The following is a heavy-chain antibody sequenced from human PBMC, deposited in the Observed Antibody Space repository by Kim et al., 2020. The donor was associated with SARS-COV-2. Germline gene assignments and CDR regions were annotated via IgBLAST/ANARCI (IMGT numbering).Heavy chain of an antibody. J-gene: IGHJ4*02. CDR3: ARGGQAKTYYYDSSGYSSQDY. CDR2: IYYSGST. V-gene: IGHV4-61*01. CDR1: GGSVSSGSYY. D-gene: IGHD3-22*01. Sequence: SETLSLTCTVSGGSVSSGSYYWSWIRQPPGKGLEWIGYIYYSGSTNYNPSLKSRVTISVDTSKNQFSLKLSSVTAADTAVYYCARGGQAKTYYYDSSGYSSQDYWGQGTLVTVSS.